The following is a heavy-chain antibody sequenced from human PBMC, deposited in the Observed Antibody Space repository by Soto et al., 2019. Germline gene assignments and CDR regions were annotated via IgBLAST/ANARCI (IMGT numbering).Heavy chain of an antibody. CDR1: GFTFSSYG. Sequence: QVQLVESGGGVVQPGRSLRLSCAASGFTFSSYGMHWVRQAPGKGLEWVAVISYDGSNKYYADSVKGRFTISRDNSKNTLDLQMTSLRAEDTAVYYCAKGLKKYYYGMDVWGQGTTVTVSS. CDR2: ISYDGSNK. J-gene: IGHJ6*02. V-gene: IGHV3-30*18. CDR3: AKGLKKYYYGMDV.